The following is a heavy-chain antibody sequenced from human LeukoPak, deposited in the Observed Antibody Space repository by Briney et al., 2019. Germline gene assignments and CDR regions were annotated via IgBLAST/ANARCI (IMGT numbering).Heavy chain of an antibody. CDR1: GYTFTSYA. V-gene: IGHV7-4-1*02. CDR2: INTNTGNP. Sequence: ASVKVSCKASGYTFTSYAMNWVRQAPGQGLEWMGWINTNTGNPTYAQGFTGRFVFSLDTSVSTAYLQISSLKAEDTAVYYCARAYPTYYYDSSGYYPLYYWGQGTLVTVSS. D-gene: IGHD3-22*01. J-gene: IGHJ4*02. CDR3: ARAYPTYYYDSSGYYPLYY.